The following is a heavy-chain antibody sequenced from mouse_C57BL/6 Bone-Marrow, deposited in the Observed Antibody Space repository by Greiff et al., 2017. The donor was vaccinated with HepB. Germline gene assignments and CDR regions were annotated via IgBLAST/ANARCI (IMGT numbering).Heavy chain of an antibody. Sequence: VQLQQSGPELVKPGASVKISCKASGYTFTDYYMNWVKQRHGKSLEWMGDINPNNGGTSYNQKFKGKATLTVDKSSSTAYMELRSMTSEDSAVYYCARDSNYPWYFDVWGTGTTVTVSS. CDR1: GYTFTDYY. CDR3: ARDSNYPWYFDV. D-gene: IGHD2-5*01. CDR2: INPNNGGT. J-gene: IGHJ1*03. V-gene: IGHV1-26*01.